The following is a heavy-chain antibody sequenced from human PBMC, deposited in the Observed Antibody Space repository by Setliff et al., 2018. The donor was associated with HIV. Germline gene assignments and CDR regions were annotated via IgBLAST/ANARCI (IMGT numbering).Heavy chain of an antibody. CDR2: IDPNGGAT. D-gene: IGHD2-2*01. J-gene: IGHJ3*02. Sequence: GASVKVSCKAFGYTFTSYFLHWVRQAPGQGLEWLGIIDPNGGATNNAQKLQGRLTVTTDTSTGTLYMELSNLRSDDSAVYYCARAGGGATDQAFDIWGQGTMGTV. CDR3: ARAGGGATDQAFDI. V-gene: IGHV1-46*01. CDR1: GYTFTSYF.